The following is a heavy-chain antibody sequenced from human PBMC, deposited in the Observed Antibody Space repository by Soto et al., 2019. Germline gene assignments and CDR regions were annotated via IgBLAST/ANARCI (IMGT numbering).Heavy chain of an antibody. Sequence: EVQLLESGGQPLQAGESLRLSCEASGGTFSTYAMSWLRQAPGKGLEWVSSITASGVGTYYADSVKGRFSISRDNSKNMVFLQMDSLRAEDTALYFCAKGARWARDLFDQWGQGTQVTVSS. CDR3: AKGARWARDLFDQ. CDR1: GGTFSTYA. D-gene: IGHD1-26*01. V-gene: IGHV3-23*01. CDR2: ITASGVGT. J-gene: IGHJ4*02.